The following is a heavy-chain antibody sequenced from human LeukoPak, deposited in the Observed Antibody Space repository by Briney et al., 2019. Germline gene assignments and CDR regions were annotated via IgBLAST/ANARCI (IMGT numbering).Heavy chain of an antibody. CDR1: GGSFSGYY. D-gene: IGHD6-13*01. Sequence: SETLSLTCGVYGGSFSGYYWSWIRQPAGKGLEWIGRIYTSGSTNYNPSLKSRVTMSVDTSKNQFSLKLSSVTAADTAVYFCARFRSSTWYIDYWGQGTLVTVSS. J-gene: IGHJ4*02. CDR2: IYTSGST. CDR3: ARFRSSTWYIDY. V-gene: IGHV4-59*10.